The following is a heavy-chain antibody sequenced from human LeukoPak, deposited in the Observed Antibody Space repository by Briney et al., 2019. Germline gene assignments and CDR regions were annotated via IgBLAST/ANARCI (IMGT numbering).Heavy chain of an antibody. V-gene: IGHV3-53*01. CDR1: GGSISSSNW. CDR2: IYSGGST. CDR3: ARTEGAPRY. D-gene: IGHD1-26*01. J-gene: IGHJ4*02. Sequence: ETLSLTCAVSGGSISSSNWWSWVRQAPGKGLEWVSVIYSGGSTYYADSVKGRFTISRDNSKNTVYLQMNSLRAEDTAVYYCARTEGAPRYWGQGTLVTVSS.